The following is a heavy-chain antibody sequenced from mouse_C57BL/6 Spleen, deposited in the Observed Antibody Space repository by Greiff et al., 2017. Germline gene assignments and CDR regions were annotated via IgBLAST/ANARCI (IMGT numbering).Heavy chain of an antibody. CDR3: TELGRGAY. Sequence: DVMLVESGGGLVQPGGSMKLSCVASGFTFSNYWMNWVRQSPEKGLEWVAQIRLKSDNYATHYAESVKGRFTISRDDSKSSVYLQMNNLRAEYTGIYYCTELGRGAYWGQGTLVTVSA. J-gene: IGHJ3*01. CDR1: GFTFSNYW. V-gene: IGHV6-3*01. CDR2: IRLKSDNYAT. D-gene: IGHD4-1*01.